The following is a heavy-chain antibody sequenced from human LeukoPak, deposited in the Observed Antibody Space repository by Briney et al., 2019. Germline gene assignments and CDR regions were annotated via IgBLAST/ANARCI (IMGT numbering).Heavy chain of an antibody. CDR1: GGSFSGYY. D-gene: IGHD6-19*01. V-gene: IGHV4-34*01. Sequence: SETLSLTCAVYGGSFSGYYWSWIRQPPGKGLEWIGEINHSGSTNYNPSLKGRVTISVDTSKNQFSLKLSSVTAADTAVYYCARGKYSSGWYHNWFDPWGQGTLVTVSS. CDR2: INHSGST. CDR3: ARGKYSSGWYHNWFDP. J-gene: IGHJ5*02.